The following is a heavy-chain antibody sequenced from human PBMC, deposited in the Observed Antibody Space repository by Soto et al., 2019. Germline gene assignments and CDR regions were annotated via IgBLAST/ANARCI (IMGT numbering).Heavy chain of an antibody. CDR3: ARGVDESSSGSYAGPNHYFDY. D-gene: IGHD1-26*01. CDR2: INPSGGST. CDR1: GYTFTSYY. J-gene: IGHJ4*02. Sequence: ASVKVSCKASGYTFTSYYMHWVRQAPGQGLEWMGIINPSGGSTSYAQKFQGRVTMTRDTSTSTVYMELSSLRSEDTAVYYCARGVDESSSGSYAGPNHYFDYWGQRTLVAVSS. V-gene: IGHV1-46*01.